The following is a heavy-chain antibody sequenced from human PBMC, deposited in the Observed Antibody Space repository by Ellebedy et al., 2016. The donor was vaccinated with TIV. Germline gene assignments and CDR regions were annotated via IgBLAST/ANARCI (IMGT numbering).Heavy chain of an antibody. Sequence: PGGSLRLSCAASGFTFSNYAINWVRQAPGKGLEWVSDISASGATTYYAESVKGRFTVSRDNSKRTLSLQMDSLRADETAVYYCAKDDDVSVRIRFDPWGQGTLVTVSS. CDR2: ISASGATT. CDR3: AKDDDVSVRIRFDP. CDR1: GFTFSNYA. V-gene: IGHV3-23*01. J-gene: IGHJ5*02. D-gene: IGHD3-16*01.